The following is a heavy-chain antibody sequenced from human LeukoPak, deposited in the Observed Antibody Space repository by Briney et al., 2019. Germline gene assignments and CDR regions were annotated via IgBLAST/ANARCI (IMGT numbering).Heavy chain of an antibody. J-gene: IGHJ4*02. CDR3: ARYIAVAGFDY. D-gene: IGHD6-19*01. CDR1: GGSISSYY. V-gene: IGHV4-4*09. Sequence: PSETLSLTCTVSGGSISSYYWSWIRQPPGKGLEWIGYIYTSGSTNYNPSLKSRVTISVDTSKNQFSLKLSSVTAADTAVYYCARYIAVAGFDYWGQGTLITVSS. CDR2: IYTSGST.